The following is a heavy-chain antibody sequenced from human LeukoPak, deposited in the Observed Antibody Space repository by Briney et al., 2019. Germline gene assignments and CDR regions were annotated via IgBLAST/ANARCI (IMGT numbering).Heavy chain of an antibody. CDR2: ISPIFGTA. Sequence: ASVKVSCKASGGTFSSYAISWVRQAPGQGLEWMGGISPIFGTANYAQKFQSRVTITADESTSTAYMELSSLRSEDTAVYYCATDNYYGSGSYHSVHWGHGTLVTVSS. D-gene: IGHD3-10*01. CDR1: GGTFSSYA. J-gene: IGHJ4*01. CDR3: ATDNYYGSGSYHSVH. V-gene: IGHV1-69*13.